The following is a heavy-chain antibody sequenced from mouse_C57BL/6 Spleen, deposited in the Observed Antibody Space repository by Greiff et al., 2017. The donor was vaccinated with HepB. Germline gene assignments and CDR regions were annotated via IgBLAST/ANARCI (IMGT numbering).Heavy chain of an antibody. V-gene: IGHV5-17*01. CDR3: ARGDGYPPYYAMDY. J-gene: IGHJ4*01. D-gene: IGHD2-3*01. CDR2: ISSGSSTI. CDR1: GFTFSDYG. Sequence: EVNLVESGGGLVKPGGSLKLSCAASGFTFSDYGMHWVRQAPEKGLEWVAYISSGSSTIYYADTVKGRFTISRDNAKNTLFLQMTSLRSEDTAMYYCARGDGYPPYYAMDYWGQGTSVTVSS.